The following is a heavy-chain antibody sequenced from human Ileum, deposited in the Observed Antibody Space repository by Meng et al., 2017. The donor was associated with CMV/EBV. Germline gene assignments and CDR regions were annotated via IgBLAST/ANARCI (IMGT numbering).Heavy chain of an antibody. J-gene: IGHJ5*02. CDR2: IDSDGSST. Sequence: GESLKISCAASGFTFSTYWMHWVRQAPGKGLVWVSRIDSDGSSTIYADSVKGRFTISRDNAKNTLYLQMNSLRAEDTAVYYCARANYCSGTVCYGSGFDPWGQGTLVTVSS. CDR1: GFTFSTYW. V-gene: IGHV3-74*01. D-gene: IGHD2-2*01. CDR3: ARANYCSGTVCYGSGFDP.